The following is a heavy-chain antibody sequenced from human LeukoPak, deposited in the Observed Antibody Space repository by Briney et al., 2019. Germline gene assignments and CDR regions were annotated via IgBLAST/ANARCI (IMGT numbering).Heavy chain of an antibody. J-gene: IGHJ4*02. CDR1: GGSFSAYY. Sequence: SETLSLTCAVYGGSFSAYYWNWIRQLPGKGLEWIGEVSLAGQTNYNPSLKSRVTVSVDTSKNQFSLKLNSVTAADTAVYYCVRHDLIGITGGNFDYWGQGTLVSVSS. CDR3: VRHDLIGITGGNFDY. D-gene: IGHD1-14*01. CDR2: VSLAGQT. V-gene: IGHV4-34*01.